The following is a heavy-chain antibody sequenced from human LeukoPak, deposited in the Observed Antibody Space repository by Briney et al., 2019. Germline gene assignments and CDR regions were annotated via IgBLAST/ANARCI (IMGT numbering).Heavy chain of an antibody. CDR2: IYQSGST. CDR1: GGSISSGDYY. Sequence: PSETLSLTCTVSGGSISSGDYYWSWIRQPPGKGLEWIGYIYQSGSTYYNPPLKSRVTISVDRSKNQFSLKLSSVTAADTAVYYCARVQSPGYYYYYMDVWGKGTTVTVSS. V-gene: IGHV4-30-4*08. J-gene: IGHJ6*03. CDR3: ARVQSPGYYYYYMDV.